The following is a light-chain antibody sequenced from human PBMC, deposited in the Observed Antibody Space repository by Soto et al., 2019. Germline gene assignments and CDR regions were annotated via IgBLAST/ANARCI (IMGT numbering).Light chain of an antibody. J-gene: IGLJ2*01. CDR2: DVT. CDR3: PSYAGSNFPVV. CDR1: SSDIGSYNF. Sequence: QSVLTQPPSASGSPGQSVTISCTGASSDIGSYNFVSWYQQHPDKAPKLLIYDVTQRPSGVPDGFSGSKSVNTASLTVSGRLAEDEADYYCPSYAGSNFPVVFGGGTKLTVL. V-gene: IGLV2-8*01.